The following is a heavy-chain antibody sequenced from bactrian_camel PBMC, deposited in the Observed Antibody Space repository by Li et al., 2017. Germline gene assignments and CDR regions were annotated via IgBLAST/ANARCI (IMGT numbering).Heavy chain of an antibody. J-gene: IGHJ4*01. V-gene: IGHV3S7*01. CDR2: IFDDGRHT. CDR1: GFTFSSTG. D-gene: IGHD2*01. CDR3: AADGEMVVTAFNY. Sequence: VESGGGLVQPGGSLRLSCAASGFTFSSTGMSWVRQAPGKGLEWVSGIFDDGRHTYYAEFVKGRFTISRDNAKNMLYLQMNSLITEDTAVYYCAADGEMVVTAFNYWGQGTQVTVS.